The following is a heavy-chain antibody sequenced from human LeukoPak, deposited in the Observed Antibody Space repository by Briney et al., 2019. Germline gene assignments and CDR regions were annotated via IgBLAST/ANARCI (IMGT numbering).Heavy chain of an antibody. CDR2: ISGSGDIT. Sequence: GGSLRLSCAASGFTFTGYAMNWVRQAPGKGLEWVSFISGSGDITYYADSVKGRFTIPRDNSKNTLYLQMNSLRAEDTALYYCAKSRGESRGASNYWGQGTLVTVSS. V-gene: IGHV3-23*01. CDR1: GFTFTGYA. CDR3: AKSRGESRGASNY. J-gene: IGHJ4*02. D-gene: IGHD1-26*01.